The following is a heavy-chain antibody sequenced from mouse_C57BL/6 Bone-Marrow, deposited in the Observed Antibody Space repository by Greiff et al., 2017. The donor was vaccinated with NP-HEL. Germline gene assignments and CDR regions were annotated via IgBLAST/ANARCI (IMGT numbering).Heavy chain of an antibody. V-gene: IGHV14-3*01. CDR1: GFTIKNTY. CDR2: IDPANGNT. J-gene: IGHJ1*03. D-gene: IGHD2-12*01. CDR3: ARSSYYCHWYFDV. Sequence: EVKLVESVAELVRPGASVKLSCTASGFTIKNTYMHWVKQRPEQGLEWIGRIDPANGNTKYAPKFQGKATITADTSSNTAYLQLSSLTSEDTAIYYCARSSYYCHWYFDVWGTGTTVTVSS.